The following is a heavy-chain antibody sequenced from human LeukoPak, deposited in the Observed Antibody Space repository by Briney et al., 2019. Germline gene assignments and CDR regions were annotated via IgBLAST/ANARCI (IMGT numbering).Heavy chain of an antibody. CDR3: VRATFLKGYTSDWDVLPGFHFDR. Sequence: PGGSLRLSCAASGFAFSLYALHWVRQVPGKGLQWVASISSDGSNQYYTDSVKVRFTISRDNSENTLYLQMNNLRPDDSAVYFCVRATFLKGYTSDWDVLPGFHFDRWGQGTQVTVSS. J-gene: IGHJ4*02. V-gene: IGHV3-30*04. D-gene: IGHD6-25*01. CDR2: ISSDGSNQ. CDR1: GFAFSLYA.